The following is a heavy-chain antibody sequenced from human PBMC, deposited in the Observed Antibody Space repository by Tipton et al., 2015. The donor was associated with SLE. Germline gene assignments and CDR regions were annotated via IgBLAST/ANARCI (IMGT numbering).Heavy chain of an antibody. CDR1: GFIFGDYA. V-gene: IGHV3-20*04. CDR2: INWNGGNT. D-gene: IGHD1-26*01. J-gene: IGHJ4*02. Sequence: SLRLSCAASGFIFGDYAMHWVRQAPGKGLEWVSGINWNGGNTGYADSVKGRFTISRDNAKNSLYLQMNSLRAEDTALYYCARDRGSGSQPDYWGQGTLVTVSS. CDR3: ARDRGSGSQPDY.